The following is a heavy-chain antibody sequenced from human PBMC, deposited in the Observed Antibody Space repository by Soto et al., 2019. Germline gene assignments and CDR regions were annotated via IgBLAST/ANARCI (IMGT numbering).Heavy chain of an antibody. CDR2: ISGGSSST. J-gene: IGHJ4*02. V-gene: IGHV3-23*01. CDR1: GFSTYA. CDR3: ANPSSGYYSIFFDY. D-gene: IGHD3-22*01. Sequence: GGSLRLSCAASGFSTYAINWVRQAPGKGLEWVSGISGGSSSTYYADSVKGRFTISRDNSKNTVSLQMNSLRAEDTAVYYCANPSSGYYSIFFDYWGQGTLVTVSS.